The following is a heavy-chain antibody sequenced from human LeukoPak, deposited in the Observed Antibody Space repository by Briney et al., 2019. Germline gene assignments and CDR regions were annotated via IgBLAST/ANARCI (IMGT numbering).Heavy chain of an antibody. CDR2: ISSSSSYI. V-gene: IGHV3-21*01. CDR3: ARDRGYYDFWSGWGGPYWYFDL. J-gene: IGHJ2*01. Sequence: KTGGSLRLSCAASGFTFSSYSMNWVRQAPGKGLEWVSSISSSSSYIYYADSVKGRFTISRDNAKNSLYLQMNSLRAEDTAVYYCARDRGYYDFWSGWGGPYWYFDLWGRGTLVTVSS. D-gene: IGHD3-3*01. CDR1: GFTFSSYS.